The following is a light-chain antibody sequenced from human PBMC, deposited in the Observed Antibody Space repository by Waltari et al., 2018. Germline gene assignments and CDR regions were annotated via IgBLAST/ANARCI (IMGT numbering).Light chain of an antibody. CDR1: SSDIGGYNY. CDR2: DVS. CDR3: SSYIDSSTLEL. J-gene: IGLJ2*01. V-gene: IGLV2-14*03. Sequence: QSALTQPASVSGSPGQSITISCTGTSSDIGGYNYVPWYQQVPGKAPKLMIYDVSNRPSGFSSLFSGSKSGNTASLTISGLQAEDDADYFCSSYIDSSTLELFGGGTSLTVL.